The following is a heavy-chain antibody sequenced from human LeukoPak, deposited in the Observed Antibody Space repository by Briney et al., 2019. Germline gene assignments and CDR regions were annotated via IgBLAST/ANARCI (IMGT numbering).Heavy chain of an antibody. J-gene: IGHJ5*02. CDR2: INPNSGGT. Sequence: GASVKVSCKASGYTCTGYYMHLVRQAPGQGLEWMGWINPNSGGTNYAQKFQGRVTMTRDTSISTAYMELSRLRSDDTAVYYCARDSEAALWFGELSNWFDPWGQGTLVTVSS. CDR3: ARDSEAALWFGELSNWFDP. CDR1: GYTCTGYY. V-gene: IGHV1-2*02. D-gene: IGHD3-10*01.